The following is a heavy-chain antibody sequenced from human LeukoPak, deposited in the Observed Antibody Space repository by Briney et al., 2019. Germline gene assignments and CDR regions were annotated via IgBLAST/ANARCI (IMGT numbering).Heavy chain of an antibody. V-gene: IGHV3-9*03. D-gene: IGHD6-19*01. CDR2: ISWNSGSI. CDR3: AKGNRQWLNLNWFDP. J-gene: IGHJ5*02. Sequence: GGSLRLXCAASGFTFDDYATHWVRQAPGKGLEWVSGISWNSGSIGYADSVKGRFTISRDNAKNSLYLQMNSLRAEDMALYYCAKGNRQWLNLNWFDPWGQGTLVTVSS. CDR1: GFTFDDYA.